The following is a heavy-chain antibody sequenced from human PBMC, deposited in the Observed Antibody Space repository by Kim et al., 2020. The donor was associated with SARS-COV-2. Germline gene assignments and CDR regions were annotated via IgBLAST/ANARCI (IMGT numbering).Heavy chain of an antibody. D-gene: IGHD3-9*01. Sequence: ASVKVSCKASGYTFTSYGISWVRQAPGQGLEWMGWISAYNGNTNYAQKLQGRVTMTTDTSTSTAYMELRSLRSDDTAVYYCARDRYYDILTGYYTDFDYWGQGTLVTVSS. J-gene: IGHJ4*02. CDR1: GYTFTSYG. CDR2: ISAYNGNT. CDR3: ARDRYYDILTGYYTDFDY. V-gene: IGHV1-18*01.